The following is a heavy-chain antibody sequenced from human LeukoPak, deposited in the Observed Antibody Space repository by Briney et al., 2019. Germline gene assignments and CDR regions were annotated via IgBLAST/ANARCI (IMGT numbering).Heavy chain of an antibody. J-gene: IGHJ4*02. CDR1: GFTFSTYG. V-gene: IGHV3-23*01. D-gene: IGHD2/OR15-2a*01. CDR2: ISGSGGST. Sequence: GGSLRLSCAASGFTFSTYGMSWVRQAPGKGLEWVSAISGSGGSTYYADSVKGRFTISRDNSKNTLYLQMNSLRAEDTAVYYCAKDTFLASFDYWGQGTLVTVSS. CDR3: AKDTFLASFDY.